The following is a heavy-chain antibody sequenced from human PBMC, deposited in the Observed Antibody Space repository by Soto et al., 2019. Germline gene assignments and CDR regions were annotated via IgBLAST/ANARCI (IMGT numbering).Heavy chain of an antibody. Sequence: QVQLVQSGAEVKKPGSSVKVSCKASGGDFRRYAISWVRQAPGQGLEWMGGIVPIFGVTNYAQRFQGRLTITADEYTSTAYMDLISLRSEDTAVYFCARPDEGGYASNHHYYYAMDVWGQGTTVTVTS. J-gene: IGHJ6*02. V-gene: IGHV1-69*01. CDR3: ARPDEGGYASNHHYYYAMDV. CDR1: GGDFRRYA. D-gene: IGHD3-22*01. CDR2: IVPIFGVT.